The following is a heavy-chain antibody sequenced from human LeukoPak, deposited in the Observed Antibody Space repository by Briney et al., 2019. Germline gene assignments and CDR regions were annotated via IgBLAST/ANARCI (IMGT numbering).Heavy chain of an antibody. D-gene: IGHD2/OR15-2a*01. CDR2: ISYDGTNK. CDR1: GFTFSNYA. CDR3: AEESTTYYYYGMHV. V-gene: IGHV3-30*18. J-gene: IGHJ6*02. Sequence: GGSLRLSCAASGFTFSNYAMHWVRQAPGKGLEWVAVISYDGTNKYYPDSVKGRFTISRDNSYNTLYLQVDSLTAEDTAVYYCAEESTTYYYYGMHVWGQGTTVTVSS.